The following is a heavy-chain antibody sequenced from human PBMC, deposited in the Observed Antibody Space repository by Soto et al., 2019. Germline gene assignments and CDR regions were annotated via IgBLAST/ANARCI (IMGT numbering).Heavy chain of an antibody. CDR2: TFHYDGSL. J-gene: IGHJ3*01. CDR1: GFALSTYS. D-gene: IGHD2-15*01. V-gene: IGHV3-21*01. CDR3: AREEGYCGGGSCFRSAFDL. Sequence: EVQLVESGGRLVKPGGSLRLSCAVSGFALSTYSIAWVRQAPGKGLEWVSFTFHYDGSLYYADSVKGRFAISRDDAKNSVYLQMNSLSAEDTAVYYCAREEGYCGGGSCFRSAFDLWGQGTVVTVSS.